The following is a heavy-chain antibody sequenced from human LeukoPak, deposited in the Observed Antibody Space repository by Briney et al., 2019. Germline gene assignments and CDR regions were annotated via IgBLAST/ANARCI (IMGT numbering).Heavy chain of an antibody. CDR2: INQDGSEQ. CDR1: KFTFSSYW. D-gene: IGHD1-26*01. Sequence: GGSLRLSCTASKFTFSSYWMNWVRQAPGKGLEWVANINQDGSEQYSVDSVKGRFTISRDNAKNSLYLQMNSLRAEDTAVYYCASLQWDLPFGYWGQGTLVTVSS. V-gene: IGHV3-7*01. CDR3: ASLQWDLPFGY. J-gene: IGHJ4*02.